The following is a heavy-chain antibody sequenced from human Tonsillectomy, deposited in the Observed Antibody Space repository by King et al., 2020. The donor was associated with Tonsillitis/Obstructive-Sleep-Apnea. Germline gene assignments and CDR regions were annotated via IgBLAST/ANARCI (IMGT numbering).Heavy chain of an antibody. CDR1: GFTFSNYW. Sequence: VQLVESGGGLVQPGGSLRLSCAASGFTFSNYWMHWVRQVPGKGLVWVSRINSDGSSTNYADSVQGRFTISRDNAKNTLDLQMDSLRAEDTAAYYCAKSAAQSSSIWLDYWGQGTLVTVSS. D-gene: IGHD6-13*01. V-gene: IGHV3-74*01. CDR2: INSDGSST. CDR3: AKSAAQSSSIWLDY. J-gene: IGHJ4*02.